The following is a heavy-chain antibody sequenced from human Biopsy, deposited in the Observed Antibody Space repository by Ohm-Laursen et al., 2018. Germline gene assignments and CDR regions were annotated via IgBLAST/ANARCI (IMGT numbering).Heavy chain of an antibody. Sequence: SETLSLTCTVSGGSISSYYWNWIRQPPGKGLEWIGSIFYRGSTHYKPSPKSRVNISVDTSKNQFSLKLNSVTAADTAVYYCARDYDTSGYYYVSWGQGTLVTVSS. CDR1: GGSISSYY. J-gene: IGHJ5*02. V-gene: IGHV4-39*01. CDR2: IFYRGST. CDR3: ARDYDTSGYYYVS. D-gene: IGHD3-22*01.